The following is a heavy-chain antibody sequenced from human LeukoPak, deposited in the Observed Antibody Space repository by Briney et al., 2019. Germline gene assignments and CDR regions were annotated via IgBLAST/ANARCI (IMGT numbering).Heavy chain of an antibody. D-gene: IGHD1-26*01. CDR3: AKGGKWDVTPFDY. J-gene: IGHJ4*02. CDR2: IYTDGSST. CDR1: GFTFSSYW. V-gene: IGHV3-74*01. Sequence: GGSLRLSCEVSGFTFSSYWMHWVRQAPGKGLVWVSRIYTDGSSTTYADSVKGRFTISRDNAKNTLYLQVNSLRAEDTAVYYCAKGGKWDVTPFDYWGQGTLVTVSS.